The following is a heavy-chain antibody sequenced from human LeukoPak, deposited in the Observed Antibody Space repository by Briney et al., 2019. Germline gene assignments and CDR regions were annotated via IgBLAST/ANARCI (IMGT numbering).Heavy chain of an antibody. J-gene: IGHJ6*02. CDR1: GFTFSSYT. V-gene: IGHV3-21*01. CDR3: ASPPNCGGDCLQYYHGMDV. CDR2: ISSSGSYI. D-gene: IGHD2-21*02. Sequence: GGSLRLSCAASGFTFSSYTMHWVRQAPGKGLEWVSSISSSGSYIYYADSLKGRFTISRDNAKDSLYLQMNSLRAEDTAVYYCASPPNCGGDCLQYYHGMDVWGQGTTVTVSS.